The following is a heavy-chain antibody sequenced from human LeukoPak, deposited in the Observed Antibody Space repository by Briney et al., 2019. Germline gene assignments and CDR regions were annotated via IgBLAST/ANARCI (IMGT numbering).Heavy chain of an antibody. V-gene: IGHV3-33*06. Sequence: PGRSLRLSCAASGFTFSSYGMNWVRQVPGKGLEWVAVIWYDGSNKYYADSVKGRFTVSRDNSKNTLYLQMSSLRAEDTAIYYCAKVRDSSGWGTLFGYWGQGALVTVSS. CDR1: GFTFSSYG. J-gene: IGHJ4*02. D-gene: IGHD6-19*01. CDR3: AKVRDSSGWGTLFGY. CDR2: IWYDGSNK.